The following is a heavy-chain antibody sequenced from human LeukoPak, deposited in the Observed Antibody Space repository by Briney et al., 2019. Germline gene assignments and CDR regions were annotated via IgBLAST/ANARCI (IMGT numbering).Heavy chain of an antibody. CDR2: IYSSGST. D-gene: IGHD5-18*01. J-gene: IGHJ5*02. V-gene: IGHV4-4*07. CDR1: GGSISSYY. Sequence: SETLSLTCTVSGGSISSYYWSWIRQPAGKGLEWIGRIYSSGSTNYNPSLKSRVTMSVDTSKNQFSLKLSSVTAADTAVYYCARGPWIQFRFDAWGQGTLVTVSS. CDR3: ARGPWIQFRFDA.